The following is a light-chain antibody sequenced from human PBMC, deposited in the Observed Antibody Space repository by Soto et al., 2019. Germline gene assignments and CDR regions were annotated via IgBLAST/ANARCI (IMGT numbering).Light chain of an antibody. CDR1: SGYSSDK. Sequence: QPVLTQPPSASASPGASVTLTCTRSSGYSSDKVDWYQQRPGKGPRFVMRVGTGGIVGSRGDGIPGRFSVLGSGLNRYLTIKNIQEEDESDYHCGADHGSGSNCGYVFGTGTKVTVL. V-gene: IGLV9-49*01. J-gene: IGLJ1*01. CDR2: VGTGGIVG. CDR3: GADHGSGSNCGYV.